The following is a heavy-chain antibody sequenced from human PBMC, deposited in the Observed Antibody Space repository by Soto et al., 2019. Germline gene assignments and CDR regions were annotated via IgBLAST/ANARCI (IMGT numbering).Heavy chain of an antibody. CDR1: GGSISSYY. D-gene: IGHD6-19*01. CDR2: IYYSGST. J-gene: IGHJ4*02. V-gene: IGHV4-59*01. Sequence: SETLSLTCTVSGGSISSYYWSWIRQPPGKGLEWIGYIYYSGSTNYNPSLKSRVTISVDTSKNQFSLKLSSVTAADTAVYYCARGVYGQWTLDWGQGTLVTVSS. CDR3: ARGVYGQWTLD.